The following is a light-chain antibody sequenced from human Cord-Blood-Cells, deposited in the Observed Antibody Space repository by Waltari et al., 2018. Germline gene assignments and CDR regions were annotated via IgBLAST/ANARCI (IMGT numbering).Light chain of an antibody. CDR1: GSDVGGYNY. CDR2: DVS. J-gene: IGLJ1*01. CDR3: SSYTSSSTYV. Sequence: QSALTQPASVSGSPGQSITISCTGTGSDVGGYNYVSWYQQHPGKAPKLMIYDVSNRPSGVSNRFPGSKSGNTASLTISGLQAEDEGDYYCSSYTSSSTYVVGTGTKVTVL. V-gene: IGLV2-14*03.